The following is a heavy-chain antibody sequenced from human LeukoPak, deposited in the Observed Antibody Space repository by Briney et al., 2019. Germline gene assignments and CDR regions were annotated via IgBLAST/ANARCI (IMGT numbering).Heavy chain of an antibody. V-gene: IGHV3-48*02. CDR1: GFAFNTYA. CDR2: ISPPSNTI. D-gene: IGHD2/OR15-2a*01. Sequence: GGSLRLSCITSGFAFNTYAMHWVRQAPGKGLEWISYISPPSNTIYYADSVKGRFTISRDNAKNSVFLQMSSLRDEDTAVYYCARDRPNILGLDPWGQGTLVTVSS. J-gene: IGHJ5*02. CDR3: ARDRPNILGLDP.